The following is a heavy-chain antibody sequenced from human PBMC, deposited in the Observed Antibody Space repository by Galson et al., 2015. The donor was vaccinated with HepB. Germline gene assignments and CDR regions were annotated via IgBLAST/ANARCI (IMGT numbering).Heavy chain of an antibody. V-gene: IGHV1-18*01. CDR2: ISTFNGNT. D-gene: IGHD3-10*01. CDR3: ASRSSGTYYYYGMDV. J-gene: IGHJ6*02. Sequence: SVKVSCKASGYTVTSYGISWVRQAPGQGLEWMGWISTFNGNTDYAQKFQGRVTMTTDTSTSSAYMELRGLRSDDTAVYYCASRSSGTYYYYGMDVWGQGTTVTVSS. CDR1: GYTVTSYG.